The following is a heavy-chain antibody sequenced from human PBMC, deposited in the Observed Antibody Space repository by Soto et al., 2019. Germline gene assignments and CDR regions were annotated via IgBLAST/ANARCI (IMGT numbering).Heavy chain of an antibody. CDR1: GGSISSTSYY. V-gene: IGHV4-39*01. J-gene: IGHJ6*02. CDR3: ARLGKSYGSTYYFGMDV. CDR2: IYYSGST. Sequence: SETLSLTCTVSGGSISSTSYYWGWIRQPPGKGLEWIGSIYYSGSTYYNPSLKSRVTISVATSKNQFSLKLSSVTAADTAMYYCARLGKSYGSTYYFGMDVWGQGTTVTVSS. D-gene: IGHD6-13*01.